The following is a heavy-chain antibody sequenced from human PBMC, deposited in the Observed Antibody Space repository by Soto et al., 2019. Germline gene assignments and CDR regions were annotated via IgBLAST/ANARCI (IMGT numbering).Heavy chain of an antibody. D-gene: IGHD3-16*01. CDR3: ARGRGSTGYLGREHYFDY. CDR1: GFSVTNNY. V-gene: IGHV3-66*01. J-gene: IGHJ4*02. Sequence: EVQMVESGGGVVQPGGSLRLSCAASGFSVTNNYMNWVRQAPGKGLEWVSIIDIGGNTYYVDSVKDRFTISRDDSKNTLYLQMDSLRPEDTAVYFCARGRGSTGYLGREHYFDYWGQGTLVTVSP. CDR2: IDIGGNT.